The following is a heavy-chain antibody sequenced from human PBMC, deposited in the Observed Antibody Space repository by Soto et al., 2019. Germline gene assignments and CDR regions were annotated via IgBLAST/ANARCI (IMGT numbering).Heavy chain of an antibody. Sequence: GGSLRLSCEVSGLTFSNFAMSWVRQAPGKGLEWASAIGGSSGTTFCADSVKGRFTISKDYAKNMLYLQMNSLRAEDTAVYYCAKFKGFNWNYVFDYWGQGGPVTVSS. D-gene: IGHD1-7*01. V-gene: IGHV3-23*01. CDR3: AKFKGFNWNYVFDY. CDR1: GLTFSNFA. CDR2: IGGSSGTT. J-gene: IGHJ4*02.